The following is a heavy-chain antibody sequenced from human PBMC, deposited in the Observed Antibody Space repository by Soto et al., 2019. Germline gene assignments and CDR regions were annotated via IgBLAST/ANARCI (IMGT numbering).Heavy chain of an antibody. CDR3: ASNDRGGYSPDHY. CDR2: IYYSGST. V-gene: IGHV4-59*01. CDR1: SGSISRYY. J-gene: IGHJ4*02. D-gene: IGHD3-22*01. Sequence: ETLSLTGTVSSGSISRYYWSWIRQPPGKGLEWIGYIYYSGSTNYNPSLKSRITISVDTSKNQFSLKLSSVTAADTAVYYCASNDRGGYSPDHYWGQRTLVTV.